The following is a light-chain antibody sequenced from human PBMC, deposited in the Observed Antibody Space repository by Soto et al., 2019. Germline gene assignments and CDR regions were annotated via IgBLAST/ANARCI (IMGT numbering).Light chain of an antibody. CDR3: PSYDYRLSGDV. V-gene: IGLV1-40*01. Sequence: QSVLTQPPSVSGAPGQRVTISCTGSSSNIGAGSDVHWYQQLPGTVPKLLIFANISRPSGVRDRFSASKSGTSASLAFTGFDAYDGAGYFCPSYDYRLSGDVFGTGTKLTVL. CDR1: SSNIGAGSD. J-gene: IGLJ1*01. CDR2: ANI.